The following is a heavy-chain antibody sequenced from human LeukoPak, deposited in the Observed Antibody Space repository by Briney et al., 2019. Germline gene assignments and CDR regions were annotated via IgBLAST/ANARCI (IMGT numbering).Heavy chain of an antibody. CDR1: GFTFSSYG. Sequence: GGSLRLSCAASGFTFSSYGMHWVRQAPGKGLEWVAVIWYDGSNKYYADSVKGRFTISRDNSKNTLYLQMNSLRAEDTAVYYCAREKMATIPFDYWGQGTLVTVSS. D-gene: IGHD5-24*01. CDR2: IWYDGSNK. CDR3: AREKMATIPFDY. V-gene: IGHV3-33*01. J-gene: IGHJ4*02.